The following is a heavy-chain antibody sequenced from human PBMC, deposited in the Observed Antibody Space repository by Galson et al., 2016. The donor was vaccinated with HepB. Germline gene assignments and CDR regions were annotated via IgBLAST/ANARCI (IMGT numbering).Heavy chain of an antibody. CDR2: IYSGEDT. Sequence: SETLSLTCIVSGGSISSDDYWGWIRQPPGRGLEWIGSIYSGEDTYYNPSLKSRVTISVDTSKNQFSLRLDSVTAADTGVYYCATGIVVAGKYYYHYMDVWGKGTTVTVSS. CDR3: ATGIVVAGKYYYHYMDV. CDR1: GGSISSDDY. D-gene: IGHD6-19*01. V-gene: IGHV4-39*01. J-gene: IGHJ6*03.